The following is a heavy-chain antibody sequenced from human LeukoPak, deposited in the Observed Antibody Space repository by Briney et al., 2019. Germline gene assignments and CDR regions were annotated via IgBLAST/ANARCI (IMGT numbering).Heavy chain of an antibody. V-gene: IGHV3-11*01. CDR3: AKGHTYAVT. D-gene: IGHD2-21*02. Sequence: GGSLRLSCAASGFTFSDFYMSWLRQTPGKGLEWVSYISSTGTAMDYADSVKGRFTISRDNAKDSLFLQMNNLGVEDTAVYYCAKGHTYAVTWGQGTLVTGSS. CDR1: GFTFSDFY. CDR2: ISSTGTAM. J-gene: IGHJ1*01.